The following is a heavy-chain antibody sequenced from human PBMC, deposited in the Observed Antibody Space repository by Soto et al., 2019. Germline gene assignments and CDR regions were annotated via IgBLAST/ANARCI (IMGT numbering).Heavy chain of an antibody. Sequence: QVQLVQSGAEVKKPGSSVKVSCKASGGTFSSYAISWVRQAPGQGLEWMGGIIPIFGTANYAQKFQGRVTITADKSTSTDYMELSRLRSEDTAVYYCATRRNFGYYYGSGSYPNWFDPWGQGTLVTVSS. CDR2: IIPIFGTA. CDR1: GGTFSSYA. D-gene: IGHD3-10*01. J-gene: IGHJ5*02. V-gene: IGHV1-69*06. CDR3: ATRRNFGYYYGSGSYPNWFDP.